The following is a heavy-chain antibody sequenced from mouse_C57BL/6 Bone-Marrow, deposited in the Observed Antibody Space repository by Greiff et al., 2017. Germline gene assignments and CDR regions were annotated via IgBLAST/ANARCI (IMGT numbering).Heavy chain of an antibody. CDR1: GYTFTSYW. V-gene: IGHV1-69*01. D-gene: IGHD2-12*01. J-gene: IGHJ1*03. CDR2: IDPSDSYT. Sequence: QVQLQQPGAELVMPGASVKLSCKASGYTFTSYWMHWVKQRPGQGLEWIGEIDPSDSYTNYNQKFKGKSTLTVDKSSSTAYVQLSSLTSEDSAVYYCARAYYNWYFDVWGTGTTVTVSS. CDR3: ARAYYNWYFDV.